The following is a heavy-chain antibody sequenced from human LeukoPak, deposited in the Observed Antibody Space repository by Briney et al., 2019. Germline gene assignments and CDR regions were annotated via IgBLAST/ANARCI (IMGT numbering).Heavy chain of an antibody. V-gene: IGHV3-30*03. CDR2: ISYDGSNK. Sequence: GRSLRLSCAASGFTFSSYGMHWVRQAPGKGLEWVAVISYDGSNKYYADSVKGRFTISRDNSKNTLYLQMNSLRAEDTAVYYXXXXXXLLGVGNDAFDIWGQGTMVTVSS. J-gene: IGHJ3*02. D-gene: IGHD1-26*01. CDR3: XXXXXLLGVGNDAFDI. CDR1: GFTFSSYG.